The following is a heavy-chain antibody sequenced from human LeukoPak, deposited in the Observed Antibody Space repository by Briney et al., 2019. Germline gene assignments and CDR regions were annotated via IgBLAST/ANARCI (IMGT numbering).Heavy chain of an antibody. CDR1: GGSISSSSYH. Sequence: PSETLSLTCTVSGGSISSSSYHWGWIRQPPGKGLEWIGSIYYSGSTYYNPSLKSRVTISVDTSKNHFSLQLNSVTPEDTAVYYCARVGKRMAAAGDYYFYMDVWGKGTTVTISS. CDR2: IYYSGST. V-gene: IGHV4-39*02. CDR3: ARVGKRMAAAGDYYFYMDV. J-gene: IGHJ6*03. D-gene: IGHD6-13*01.